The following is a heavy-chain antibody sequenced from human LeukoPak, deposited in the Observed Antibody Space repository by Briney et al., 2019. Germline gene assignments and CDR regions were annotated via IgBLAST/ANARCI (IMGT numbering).Heavy chain of an antibody. CDR1: GFTFSDYW. CDR3: VRWGVTAGMQD. D-gene: IGHD2-2*01. Sequence: GGSLRLSCEGSGFTFSDYWMGWVRQAPGKGLEWVANINPAGRDTYYVDSVKGRSTISRDNVKKSTFLQMNSLRVEETAFHHCVRWGVTAGMQDWGQGTLVTVSS. CDR2: INPAGRDT. V-gene: IGHV3-7*01. J-gene: IGHJ4*02.